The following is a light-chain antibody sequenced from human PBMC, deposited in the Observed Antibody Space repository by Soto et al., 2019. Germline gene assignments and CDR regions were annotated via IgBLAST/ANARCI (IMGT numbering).Light chain of an antibody. J-gene: IGLJ2*01. CDR3: SSHTSSSAVV. CDR2: DVT. V-gene: IGLV2-14*03. CDR1: SSDVGGYDY. Sequence: QSALTQPASVSGSPGQSITISCTGTSSDVGGYDYVSWYQRHPGKAPRLMIYDVTNRPSGVSDRFSGSKSGNTASLTISGLQTEDEADYYCSSHTSSSAVVFGGGTRSPS.